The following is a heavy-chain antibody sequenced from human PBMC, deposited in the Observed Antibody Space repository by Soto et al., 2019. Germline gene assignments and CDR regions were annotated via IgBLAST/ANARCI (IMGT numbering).Heavy chain of an antibody. CDR1: GFTFRNYA. D-gene: IGHD1-26*01. V-gene: IGHV3-30*04. J-gene: IGHJ4*02. CDR3: ARSRNSAVADSFDF. CDR2: ISRDGSHK. Sequence: GGSLRLSCAASGFTFRNYAIHWVRQAPGKGLEWVAVISRDGSHKYYLDSVKGRFTISRDNSKDTVNLLMNSLRDDDSAMYYCARSRNSAVADSFDFWGQGTLVTVS.